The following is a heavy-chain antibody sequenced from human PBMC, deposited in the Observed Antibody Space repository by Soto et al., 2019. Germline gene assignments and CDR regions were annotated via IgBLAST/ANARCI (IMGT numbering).Heavy chain of an antibody. CDR1: GFTFSGSW. D-gene: IGHD3-10*01. Sequence: EVQLVESGGGLVQPGGSLRLSCAASGFTFSGSWMHWVRQAPGKGLVWVSRINGDGSGTSYADFVKGRFTISRDDAKNTLFLQRNGLRAEDTAVYYCARGIFGSGTANDYWGQGTLVTVS. CDR2: INGDGSGT. CDR3: ARGIFGSGTANDY. V-gene: IGHV3-74*01. J-gene: IGHJ4*02.